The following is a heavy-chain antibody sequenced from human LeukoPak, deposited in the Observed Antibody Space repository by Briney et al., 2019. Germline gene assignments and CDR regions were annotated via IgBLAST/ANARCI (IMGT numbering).Heavy chain of an antibody. V-gene: IGHV4-4*07. CDR2: IHISWTT. CDR1: GCSMNSHY. D-gene: IGHD3-16*01. Sequence: SETLSLSCTVSGCSMNSHYWSFIRQPAGKGLEWIGRIHISWTTYYNPSLKSRLTMSVDTSKNQFSMRLTSVTAADTAVYYCTRGDYYDGGGRNWFDPWGQGTLVTVSS. J-gene: IGHJ5*02. CDR3: TRGDYYDGGGRNWFDP.